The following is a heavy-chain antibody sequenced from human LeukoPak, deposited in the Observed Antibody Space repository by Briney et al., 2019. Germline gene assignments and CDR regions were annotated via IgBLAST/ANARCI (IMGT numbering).Heavy chain of an antibody. Sequence: ASVKVSCKASACTFTGYYMHWVRQAPGQWLEWMGWINPNSGGTNYAQTFQGRLTMTTDTFISTAYMELSRLRSDDTAVYYCARNYRYGTYDAFDIWGQGTMVTVSS. CDR1: ACTFTGYY. CDR3: ARNYRYGTYDAFDI. J-gene: IGHJ3*02. D-gene: IGHD5-18*01. CDR2: INPNSGGT. V-gene: IGHV1-2*02.